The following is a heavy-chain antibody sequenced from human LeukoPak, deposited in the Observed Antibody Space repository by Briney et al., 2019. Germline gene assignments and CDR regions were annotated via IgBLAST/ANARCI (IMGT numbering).Heavy chain of an antibody. CDR1: GFTFRSYA. CDR3: AKDPYGTRYFDY. D-gene: IGHD2-2*01. V-gene: IGHV3-23*01. Sequence: GGSLRLSCAASGFTFRSYAMTWIRQAPGKGLEWVSPISGSGYNTYYADSVKGRFTISRDNSKNTVYLQMNSLRAEDTAVYYCAKDPYGTRYFDYWGQGTLVTVSS. CDR2: ISGSGYNT. J-gene: IGHJ4*02.